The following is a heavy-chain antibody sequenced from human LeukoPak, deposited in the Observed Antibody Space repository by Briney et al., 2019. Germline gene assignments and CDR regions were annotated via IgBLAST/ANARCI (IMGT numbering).Heavy chain of an antibody. V-gene: IGHV4-39*01. J-gene: IGHJ4*02. Sequence: SETLSLTCAVSGGSISSSSYYWGWIRQPPGKGLEWIGSIYYSGSTYYNPSLKSRVTISVDTSKNQFSLKLSSVTAADTAVYYCARQATGEKQQLASFDYWGQGTLVTVSS. CDR2: IYYSGST. D-gene: IGHD6-13*01. CDR3: ARQATGEKQQLASFDY. CDR1: GGSISSSSYY.